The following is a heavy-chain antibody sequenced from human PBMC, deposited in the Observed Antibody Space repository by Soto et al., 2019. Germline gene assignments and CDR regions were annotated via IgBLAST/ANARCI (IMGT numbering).Heavy chain of an antibody. D-gene: IGHD1-26*01. J-gene: IGHJ3*01. CDR1: GFTFTNAW. CDR3: ATDPFSGSYYAFYL. Sequence: PGGSLRLSCVGAGFTFTNAWMNWVRQAPGKGLEWVGRIKSKGDGETTDYAAPVNGRFTISRDDSKNTLYLQMNSLTTDDTAVYYCATDPFSGSYYAFYLWGQGTMVTVSS. V-gene: IGHV3-15*01. CDR2: IKSKGDGETT.